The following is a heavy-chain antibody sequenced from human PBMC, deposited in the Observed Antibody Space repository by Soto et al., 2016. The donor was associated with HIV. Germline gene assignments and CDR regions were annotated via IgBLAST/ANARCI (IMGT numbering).Heavy chain of an antibody. CDR2: ITSGGNSI. J-gene: IGHJ4*02. Sequence: EAQLVESGGGLAKPGGSLRLSCSASGFLSSSYTMNWIRQAPGKGLEWVSYITSGGNSIYYADSVKGRFTISRDNAKNLLYLQMNSLRAEDTAVYYCARDIAARPHYWGQGTLVTVSS. CDR1: GFLSSSYT. D-gene: IGHD6-6*01. V-gene: IGHV3-21*01. CDR3: ARDIAARPHY.